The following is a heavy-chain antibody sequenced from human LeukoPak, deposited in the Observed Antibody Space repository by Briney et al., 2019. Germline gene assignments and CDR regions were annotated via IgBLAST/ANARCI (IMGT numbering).Heavy chain of an antibody. CDR1: GFTFNDYW. J-gene: IGHJ4*02. Sequence: GGSLRLSCAASGFTFNDYWMSWVRQASWKRLECVANIKQDGSDKYYVDSVKGRFTISRDNAKNSLYLQMNSLRAEDTAVYYCVRGGQFFGGNWGQGTLVTVSS. V-gene: IGHV3-7*01. CDR2: IKQDGSDK. D-gene: IGHD3-3*01. CDR3: VRGGQFFGGN.